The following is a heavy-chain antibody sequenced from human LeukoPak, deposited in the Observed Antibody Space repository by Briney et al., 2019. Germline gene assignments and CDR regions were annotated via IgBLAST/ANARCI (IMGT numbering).Heavy chain of an antibody. D-gene: IGHD6-13*01. CDR2: ISYDGSNK. CDR3: AKVVYSSSEFDY. Sequence: GGSLRLSCAASGFTSSSYGMHWVRQAPGKGLEWVAVISYDGSNKYYADSVKGRFTISRDNSKNTLYLQMNSLRAEDTAVYYCAKVVYSSSEFDYWGQGTLVTVSS. CDR1: GFTSSSYG. J-gene: IGHJ4*02. V-gene: IGHV3-30*18.